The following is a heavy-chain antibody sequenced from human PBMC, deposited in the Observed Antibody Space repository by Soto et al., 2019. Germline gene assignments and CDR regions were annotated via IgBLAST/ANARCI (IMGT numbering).Heavy chain of an antibody. CDR2: ISSSGSTI. J-gene: IGHJ6*02. CDR3: ARDWGSPLYRYYYYGMDV. CDR1: GFTFSDYY. D-gene: IGHD3-16*01. V-gene: IGHV3-11*01. Sequence: PGGSLRLSCAASGFTFSDYYMSWIRQAPGKGLEWVSYISSSGSTIYYADSVKGRFTISRDNAKNSLYLQMNSLRAEDTAVYYCARDWGSPLYRYYYYGMDVWGQGTTVTVSS.